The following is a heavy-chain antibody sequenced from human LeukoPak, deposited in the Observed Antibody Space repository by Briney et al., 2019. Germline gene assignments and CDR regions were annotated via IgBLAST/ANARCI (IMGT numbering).Heavy chain of an antibody. V-gene: IGHV4-34*01. Sequence: SETLSLTCVVYGGSFSDYHWSWIRQPPGKGLEWIGEINHSGSTNYNPSLKSRVTISVDTSKNQFSLKLSSVTAADTAVYYCARTPNWKHFDYWGQGTLVTVSS. CDR3: ARTPNWKHFDY. CDR2: INHSGST. D-gene: IGHD1-1*01. J-gene: IGHJ4*02. CDR1: GGSFSDYH.